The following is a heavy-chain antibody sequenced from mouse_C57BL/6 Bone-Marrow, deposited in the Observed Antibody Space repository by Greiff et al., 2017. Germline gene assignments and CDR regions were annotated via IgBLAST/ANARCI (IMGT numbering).Heavy chain of an antibody. J-gene: IGHJ4*01. CDR1: GFSLTSYG. CDR2: IWRGGST. Sequence: VHLVESGPGLVQPSQSLSITCTVSGFSLTSYGVHWVRQSPGKGLEWLGVIWRGGSTDYNAAFMSRLSITKDNSKSQVFFKMNSLQADDTAIYYCAKGYYGYYAMDYWGQGTSVTVSS. D-gene: IGHD1-1*01. CDR3: AKGYYGYYAMDY. V-gene: IGHV2-5*01.